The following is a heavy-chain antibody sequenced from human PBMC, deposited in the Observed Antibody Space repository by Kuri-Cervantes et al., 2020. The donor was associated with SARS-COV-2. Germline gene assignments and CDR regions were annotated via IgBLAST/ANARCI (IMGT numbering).Heavy chain of an antibody. CDR2: IYHSGST. V-gene: IGHV4-38-2*01. D-gene: IGHD2-2*01. J-gene: IGHJ4*02. Sequence: SQTLSLTCAVSGYSISSGYYWGWIRQPPGKGLEWIGSIYHSGSTYYNPSLKSRVTISVDTSKNQFSLKLSSVTAADTAVYYCALGYCSSTSCHPFDYWGQGTLVTVSS. CDR3: ALGYCSSTSCHPFDY. CDR1: GYSISSGYY.